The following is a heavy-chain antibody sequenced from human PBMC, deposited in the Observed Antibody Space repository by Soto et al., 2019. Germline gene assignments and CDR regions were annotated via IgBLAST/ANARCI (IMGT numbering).Heavy chain of an antibody. J-gene: IGHJ3*02. Sequence: TSETLSLTCAVYGGSFSCYYWSGIRQPPGKGLEWIGEINHSGSTNYNPSLKSRVTISVDTSKNQFSLKLSFVTAADTAVYYCASGAIAAAGTSRAFDIWGQGTMVTVSS. D-gene: IGHD6-13*01. V-gene: IGHV4-34*01. CDR3: ASGAIAAAGTSRAFDI. CDR1: GGSFSCYY. CDR2: INHSGST.